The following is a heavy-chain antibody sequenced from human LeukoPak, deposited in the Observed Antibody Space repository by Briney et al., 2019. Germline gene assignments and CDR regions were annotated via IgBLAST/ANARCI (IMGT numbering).Heavy chain of an antibody. J-gene: IGHJ3*02. CDR2: ISGSGGST. CDR1: GFTFSSYA. V-gene: IGHV3-23*01. D-gene: IGHD3-22*01. CDR3: AKGAYYYDDAFDI. Sequence: GESLKISCAASGFTFSSYAMSWVRQAPGKGLEWVSAISGSGGSTYYADSVKGRFTISRDNSKNTLYLQMNSLRAEDTAVYYCAKGAYYYDDAFDIWGQGTMVTVSS.